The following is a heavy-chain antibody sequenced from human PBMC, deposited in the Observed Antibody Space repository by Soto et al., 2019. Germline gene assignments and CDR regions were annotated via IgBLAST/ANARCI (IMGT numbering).Heavy chain of an antibody. J-gene: IGHJ4*02. D-gene: IGHD2-2*01. CDR2: IYYSWST. CDR1: GGSISSYY. V-gene: IGHV4-59*08. Sequence: QVQLQESGPGLVKPSETLSLTCTVSGGSISSYYWSWIRQPPGKGLEWIGYIYYSWSTNYNPSLRSRVTISVDTSKNQFPLKLSSVTAADTAVYYCASHPYCSSTSCLVPFDYWGQGTLVTVSS. CDR3: ASHPYCSSTSCLVPFDY.